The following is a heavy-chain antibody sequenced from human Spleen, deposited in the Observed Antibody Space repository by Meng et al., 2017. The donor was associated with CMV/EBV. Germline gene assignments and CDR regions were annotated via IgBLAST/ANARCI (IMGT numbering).Heavy chain of an antibody. CDR2: IYYSGST. CDR3: ARYDYGVPVFDY. J-gene: IGHJ4*02. D-gene: IGHD4-17*01. CDR1: GGSVSSGSYY. V-gene: IGHV4-61*01. Sequence: GSLRLSCTVSGGSVSSGSYYWSWIRQPPGKGLEWIGYIYYSGSTNYNPSLKSRVTISVDTSKNQFSLKLSSVTAADTALYYCARYDYGVPVFDYWGQGTLVTVSS.